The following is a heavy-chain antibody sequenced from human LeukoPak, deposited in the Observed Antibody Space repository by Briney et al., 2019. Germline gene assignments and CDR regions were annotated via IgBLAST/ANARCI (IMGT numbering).Heavy chain of an antibody. CDR3: VRDWSGYTDYYYMDV. CDR1: GFTFSSYW. V-gene: IGHV3-7*01. CDR2: IKQDGSEK. Sequence: TGGSLRLSCAASGFTFSSYWMTWVRQAPGKGLEWVANIKQDGSEKYFVGSVKGRFTISRDNAKNSLYLQMNTLRAEDTAVYYCVRDWSGYTDYYYMDVWGKGTTVTVSS. J-gene: IGHJ6*03. D-gene: IGHD3-3*01.